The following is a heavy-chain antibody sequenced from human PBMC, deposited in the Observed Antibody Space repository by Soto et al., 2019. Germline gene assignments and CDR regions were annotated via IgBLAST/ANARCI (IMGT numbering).Heavy chain of an antibody. V-gene: IGHV4-4*02. CDR1: GGSISSSNW. J-gene: IGHJ5*02. CDR2: IYHSGST. D-gene: IGHD3-22*01. Sequence: PSETLSLTCAVSGGSISSSNWWSWVRQPPGKGLEWIGEIYHSGSTNYNPSLKSRVTISVDKPKNQFSLKLSSVTAADTAVYYCARVWGMSYYDSSGYLNWFDPWGQGTLVTVSS. CDR3: ARVWGMSYYDSSGYLNWFDP.